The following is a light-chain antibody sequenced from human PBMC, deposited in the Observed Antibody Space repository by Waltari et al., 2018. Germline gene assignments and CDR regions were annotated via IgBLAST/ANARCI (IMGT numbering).Light chain of an antibody. V-gene: IGKV1-5*01. CDR3: QHGNTFPLT. Sequence: GDRVTITCRASQSISSWLAWYQQKPGKAPKLLIYDASSLESGVPSRFSGSGSGTEFTLTISSLQPEDFATYYCQHGNTFPLTFGGGTKVEIK. CDR2: DAS. J-gene: IGKJ4*01. CDR1: QSISSW.